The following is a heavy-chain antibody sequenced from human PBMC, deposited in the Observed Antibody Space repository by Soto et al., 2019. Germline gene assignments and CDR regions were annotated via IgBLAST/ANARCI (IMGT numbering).Heavy chain of an antibody. J-gene: IGHJ4*02. D-gene: IGHD6-13*01. CDR2: INHSGST. CDR3: ARGRPPFYSSSWYYFDY. CDR1: GGSFSGYY. Sequence: QVQLQQWGAGLLKPSETLSLTCAVYGGSFSGYYWSWIRQPPGKGLEGIGEINHSGSTNYNPSLKIRVTISVDTSKNQFSLKLSSVTAADTAVYYCARGRPPFYSSSWYYFDYWGQGTLVTVSS. V-gene: IGHV4-34*01.